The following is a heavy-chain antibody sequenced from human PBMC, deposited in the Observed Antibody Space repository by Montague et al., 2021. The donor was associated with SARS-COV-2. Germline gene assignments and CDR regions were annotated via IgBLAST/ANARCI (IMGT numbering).Heavy chain of an antibody. J-gene: IGHJ4*02. CDR1: GFTFSTFW. V-gene: IGHV3-7*05. CDR3: ARGYDSSGYQY. D-gene: IGHD3-22*01. CDR2: IKQDGSEK. Sequence: SLRLSCAASGFTFSTFWMTWVRQVPGKGLEWLANIKQDGSEKYYVDSVKGRFTISRGNAKNSLYLQLDSLRAEDTAVYYCARGYDSSGYQYWGQGTLVTVSS.